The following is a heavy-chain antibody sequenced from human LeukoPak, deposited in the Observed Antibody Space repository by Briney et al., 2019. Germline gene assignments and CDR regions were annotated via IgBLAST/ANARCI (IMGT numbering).Heavy chain of an antibody. D-gene: IGHD3-10*01. V-gene: IGHV4-39*01. CDR2: GYYIVST. CDR3: ARTLPYYYGSGSYGNDAFDI. J-gene: IGHJ3*02. Sequence: SETLSLTCTISSGSISSGSFYWGWIRQPPGKGLEWIGIGYYIVSTYYNPSLESRVAISVDTSKNRFSLKLSSVTAADTAVYYCARTLPYYYGSGSYGNDAFDIWGQGTMVTVS. CDR1: SGSISSGSFY.